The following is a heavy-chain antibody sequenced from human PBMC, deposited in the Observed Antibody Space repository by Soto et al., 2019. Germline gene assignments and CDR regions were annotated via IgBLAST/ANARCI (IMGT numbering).Heavy chain of an antibody. CDR1: GFTFSNAW. Sequence: PGGSLRLSCAASGFTFSNAWMSWVRQSPGKGLEWVGRIKSKTDGGTTDYAAPVKGRFTISRDDSKNTLYLQMNSLKTEDTAVYYCTTDAMVRGARVYYFDYWGQGTLVTVSS. CDR2: IKSKTDGGTT. V-gene: IGHV3-15*01. J-gene: IGHJ4*02. CDR3: TTDAMVRGARVYYFDY. D-gene: IGHD3-10*01.